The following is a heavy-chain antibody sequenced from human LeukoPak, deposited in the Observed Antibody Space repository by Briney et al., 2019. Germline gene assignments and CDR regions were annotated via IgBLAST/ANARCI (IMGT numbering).Heavy chain of an antibody. Sequence: ASVRVPCKASGYNFGVFGISWVRQAPGQGLEWMGWISADNGNTNYAQNLQGRVTMTTDTSTSTAYMELRSLRSDDTAVYYCARVGVVVPAAWFDPWGQGTLVTVSS. J-gene: IGHJ5*02. CDR1: GYNFGVFG. CDR2: ISADNGNT. V-gene: IGHV1-18*01. CDR3: ARVGVVVPAAWFDP. D-gene: IGHD2-2*01.